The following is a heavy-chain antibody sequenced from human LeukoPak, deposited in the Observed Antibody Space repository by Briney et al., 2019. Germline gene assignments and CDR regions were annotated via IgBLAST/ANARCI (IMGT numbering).Heavy chain of an antibody. J-gene: IGHJ1*01. V-gene: IGHV4-4*07. D-gene: IGHD3-22*01. Sequence: LETLSLTCTVSGGSISSYYWAWIRQPAGKGLEWIGRIYTSGSTNYNPSLNSRVTMSVDTSKNQFSLKLSSVTAADTAVYYCARVDYYDSSGTYYAEYFQHWGQGTLVTVSS. CDR2: IYTSGST. CDR1: GGSISSYY. CDR3: ARVDYYDSSGTYYAEYFQH.